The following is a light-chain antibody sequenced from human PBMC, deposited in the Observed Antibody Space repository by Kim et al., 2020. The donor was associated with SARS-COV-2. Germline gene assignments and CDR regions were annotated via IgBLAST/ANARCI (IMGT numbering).Light chain of an antibody. V-gene: IGLV6-57*04. J-gene: IGLJ2*01. CDR3: QSYNRDNVI. CDR1: SGSIDDNY. Sequence: NFMLTQPHSVSESPGKTVTISCTRSSGSIDDNYVQWYQQRPGGVLITVIYEDDQRPSGVSDRFSGSIDNSSNSASLTISGLRTEDEADYYCQSYNRDNVIFGGGTQLTVL. CDR2: EDD.